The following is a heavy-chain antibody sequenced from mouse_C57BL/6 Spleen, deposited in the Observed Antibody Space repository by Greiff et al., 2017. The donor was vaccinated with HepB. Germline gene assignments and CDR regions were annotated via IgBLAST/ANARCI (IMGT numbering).Heavy chain of an antibody. CDR3: ASPIYYDYLMDY. D-gene: IGHD2-4*01. V-gene: IGHV1-82*01. CDR2: IYPGDGDT. Sequence: VQLQQSGPELVKPGASVKISCKASGYAFSSSWMNWVKQRPGKGLEWIGQIYPGDGDTNYNGKFKGKATLTADKSSSTAYMQLSSLTSEDSAVYFCASPIYYDYLMDYWGQGTSVTVSS. J-gene: IGHJ4*01. CDR1: GYAFSSSW.